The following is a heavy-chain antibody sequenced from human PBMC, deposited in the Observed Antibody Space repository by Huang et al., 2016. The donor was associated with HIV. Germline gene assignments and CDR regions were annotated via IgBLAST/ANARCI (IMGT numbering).Heavy chain of an antibody. CDR2: TYYRSNWYN. CDR3: ARDPKARPWAQYYLDY. D-gene: IGHD6-6*01. CDR1: GDCVSSNNTA. V-gene: IGHV6-1*01. J-gene: IGHJ4*02. Sequence: QVQLQQSGPGLVKPSQTLSLTCAISGDCVSSNNTAWNWSRQSPSRGLEWLGRTYYRSNWYNDYAVSMKGRIIINPDTSKNQFSLQLNSVTPEDTAVYYCARDPKARPWAQYYLDYWGQGTLVTVSS.